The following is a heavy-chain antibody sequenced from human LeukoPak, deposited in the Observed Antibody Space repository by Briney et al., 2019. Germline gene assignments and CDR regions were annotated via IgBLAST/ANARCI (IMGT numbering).Heavy chain of an antibody. V-gene: IGHV4-30-2*01. CDR2: IYHSGST. CDR1: GGSISSGDFS. Sequence: TLSLTCAVSGGSISSGDFSWNWIRQPPGKGLEWIGYIYHSGSTYYNPSLKSRVTISVDRSKNQFSLKLSSVTASDTAVYYCARGARQQQRVDWFDPWGQGTLVSVSS. J-gene: IGHJ5*02. D-gene: IGHD6-13*01. CDR3: ARGARQQQRVDWFDP.